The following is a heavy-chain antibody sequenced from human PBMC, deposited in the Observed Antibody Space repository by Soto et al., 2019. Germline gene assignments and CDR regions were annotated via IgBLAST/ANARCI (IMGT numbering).Heavy chain of an antibody. CDR2: IYYSGST. CDR3: AGPPIGYSGYDSDY. Sequence: QLQLQESGPGLVKPSETLSLTCTVSGGSISSSSYYWGWIRQPPGKGLEWIGSIYYSGSTYYNPSLKSRVTISVDTSKNQFSLKLSSVTAADTAVFYCAGPPIGYSGYDSDYWGQGTLVTVSP. CDR1: GGSISSSSYY. D-gene: IGHD5-12*01. J-gene: IGHJ4*02. V-gene: IGHV4-39*01.